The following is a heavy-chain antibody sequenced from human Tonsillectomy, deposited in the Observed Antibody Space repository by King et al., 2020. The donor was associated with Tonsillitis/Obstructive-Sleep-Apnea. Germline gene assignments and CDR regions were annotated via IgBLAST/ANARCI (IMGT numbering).Heavy chain of an antibody. Sequence: VKLVESGGGLVQPGGSLRLSCAASGFTFSSYWMHWVRQAPGKGLVWVSRINSDGSSTSYADSVKGRFTISRDNAKNTLYLQMNSLRAEDTAVYYCARDPVVSISSGLNWFDPWGQGTLVTVSS. J-gene: IGHJ5*02. V-gene: IGHV3-74*01. CDR2: INSDGSST. CDR3: ARDPVVSISSGLNWFDP. D-gene: IGHD6-19*01. CDR1: GFTFSSYW.